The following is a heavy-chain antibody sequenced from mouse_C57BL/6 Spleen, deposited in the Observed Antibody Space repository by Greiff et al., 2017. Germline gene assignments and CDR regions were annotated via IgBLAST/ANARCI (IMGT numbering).Heavy chain of an antibody. V-gene: IGHV1-82*01. CDR3: ARDLTGGFDY. CDR1: GYAFSSSW. Sequence: VKLQQSGPELVKPGASVKISCKASGYAFSSSWMNWVKQRPGKGLEWIGRIYPGDGDTNYNGKFKGKATLTADKSSSTAYMQLSSLTSEDSAVYFCARDLTGGFDYWGQGTTLTVSS. D-gene: IGHD1-1*01. J-gene: IGHJ2*01. CDR2: IYPGDGDT.